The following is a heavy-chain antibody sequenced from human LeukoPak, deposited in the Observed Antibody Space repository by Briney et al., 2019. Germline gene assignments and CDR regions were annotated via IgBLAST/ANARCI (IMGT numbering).Heavy chain of an antibody. CDR1: GFTVSSNY. CDR3: ARVEGDPDAFDI. J-gene: IGHJ3*02. V-gene: IGHV3-53*01. CDR2: IYSGGST. Sequence: GSLRLSCAASGFTVSSNYMSWVRQAPGKGLEWVSVIYSGGSTYYADSMKGRFTISRDNSKNTLYLQMNSLRAEDTAVYYCARVEGDPDAFDIWGQGTMVTVSS. D-gene: IGHD2-21*02.